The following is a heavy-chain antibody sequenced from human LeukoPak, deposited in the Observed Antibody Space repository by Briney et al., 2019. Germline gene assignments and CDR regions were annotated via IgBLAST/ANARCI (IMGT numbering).Heavy chain of an antibody. CDR3: ATNYEILSGYPKNYYFHI. J-gene: IGHJ3*02. D-gene: IGHD3-9*01. Sequence: SVKVSCKASGGTFSSYAISWVRQAPGQGPEWMGGIIPLFRTANYAQKFQGRVTITADKSTNTAFMELSSLRSEDTAMYYCATNYEILSGYPKNYYFHIGGEGTMVTVSS. CDR1: GGTFSSYA. CDR2: IIPLFRTA. V-gene: IGHV1-69*06.